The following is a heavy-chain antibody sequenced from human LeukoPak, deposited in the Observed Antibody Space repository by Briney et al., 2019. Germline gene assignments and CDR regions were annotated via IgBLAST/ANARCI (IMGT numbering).Heavy chain of an antibody. J-gene: IGHJ4*02. CDR1: GFTFSSYG. D-gene: IGHD6-19*01. V-gene: IGHV3-33*06. Sequence: GGSLRLSCAASGFTFSSYGMHWVRQAPGKGLEWVAVIWYDGSNKYYADSVKGRFTISRDNSKNTLYLQMNSLRADDTAVYYCAKGRLDGAGTDYWGQGTLVTVSS. CDR3: AKGRLDGAGTDY. CDR2: IWYDGSNK.